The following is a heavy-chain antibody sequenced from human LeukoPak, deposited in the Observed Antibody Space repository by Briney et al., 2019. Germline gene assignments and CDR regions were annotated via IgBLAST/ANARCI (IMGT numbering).Heavy chain of an antibody. D-gene: IGHD3-10*01. CDR1: GFTFDDYA. Sequence: GGFLRLSCAASGFTFDDYAMHWVRQAPGKGLEWVSGISWNSGSIGYADSVKGRFTISRDNAKNSLYLQMNSLRAEDTALYYCAKDWATMVRGSKNWGQGTLVTVSS. CDR2: ISWNSGSI. V-gene: IGHV3-9*01. CDR3: AKDWATMVRGSKN. J-gene: IGHJ4*02.